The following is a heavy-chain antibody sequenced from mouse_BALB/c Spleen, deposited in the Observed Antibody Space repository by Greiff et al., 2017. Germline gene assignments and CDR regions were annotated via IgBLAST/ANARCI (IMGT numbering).Heavy chain of an antibody. CDR2: ISSGSSTI. V-gene: IGHV5-17*02. CDR3: ARSDRYGDYYAMDY. J-gene: IGHJ4*01. CDR1: GFTFSSFG. Sequence: EVKVVESGGGLVQPGGSRKLSCAASGFTFSSFGMHWVRQAPEKGLEWVAYISSGSSTIYYADTVKGRFTISRDNPKNTLFLQMTSLRSEDTAMYYCARSDRYGDYYAMDYWGQGTSVTVSS. D-gene: IGHD2-14*01.